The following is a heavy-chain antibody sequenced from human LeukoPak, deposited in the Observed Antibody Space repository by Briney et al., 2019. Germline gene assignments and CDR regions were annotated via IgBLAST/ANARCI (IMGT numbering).Heavy chain of an antibody. D-gene: IGHD3-3*01. CDR2: ISSSSSTI. CDR3: ARDRSGYYTPRWFDP. CDR1: GFTLSSYS. J-gene: IGHJ5*02. V-gene: IGHV3-48*04. Sequence: GGSLRLSCAASGFTLSSYSMTWVRQAPGKGLEWVSYISSSSSTIYYADSVKGRFTISRDNAKNSLYLQMNSLRVEDTAVYYCARDRSGYYTPRWFDPWGQGTLVTVSS.